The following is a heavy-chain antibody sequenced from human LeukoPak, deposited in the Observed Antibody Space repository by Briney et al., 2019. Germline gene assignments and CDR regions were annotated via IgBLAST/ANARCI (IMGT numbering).Heavy chain of an antibody. D-gene: IGHD4-11*01. CDR1: GGSFSGHY. CDR3: ARGLSLGYSNYWA. J-gene: IGHJ5*02. Sequence: SETLSPTCAVYGGSFSGHYWSWIRQPPGKGLEWIGEINRSGSTNYNPSLKSRVTISVDTSKNQFSLKLSSVTAADTAVYYCARGLSLGYSNYWAWGQGTLVTVSS. CDR2: INRSGST. V-gene: IGHV4-34*01.